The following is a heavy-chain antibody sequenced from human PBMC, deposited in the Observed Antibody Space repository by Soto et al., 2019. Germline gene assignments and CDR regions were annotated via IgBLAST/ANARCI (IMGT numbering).Heavy chain of an antibody. V-gene: IGHV1-69*01. CDR2: IIPISGTT. Sequence: QVQLVQSGAEVKKPGSSVKVSCKDSGDVFRSYGINWVRQAPGQGLEWMGGIIPISGTTNYAQKFQGRVAITADESTDTVYMELSRLRSEDTAVYSCARVRCFNGLCHTADYGMDVWGQGTTVTVSS. J-gene: IGHJ6*02. D-gene: IGHD2-8*01. CDR3: ARVRCFNGLCHTADYGMDV. CDR1: GDVFRSYG.